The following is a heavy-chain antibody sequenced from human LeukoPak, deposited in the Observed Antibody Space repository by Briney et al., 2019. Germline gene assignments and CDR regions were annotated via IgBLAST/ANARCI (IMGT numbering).Heavy chain of an antibody. J-gene: IGHJ6*02. CDR3: ARARGYCSGGSCPDYYFGMDV. CDR2: IYHSENT. V-gene: IGHV4-30-2*01. Sequence: SQTLSLTCAVSGGPISSGGYSWSWIRQPPGKGLEWIGYIYHSENTYYNPSLKSRVTISEDRSKNQFSLKLSSVTAADTAVYFCARARGYCSGGSCPDYYFGMDVWGQGTTVTVSS. CDR1: GGPISSGGYS. D-gene: IGHD2-15*01.